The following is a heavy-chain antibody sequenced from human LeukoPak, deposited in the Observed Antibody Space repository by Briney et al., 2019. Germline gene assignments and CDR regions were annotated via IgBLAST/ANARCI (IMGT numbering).Heavy chain of an antibody. Sequence: SETLSLTCAVYGGSFSGYYWSWIRQPPAKGLEWIGEINHSGSTNYNPSLKSRVTISVDTSKNQFSLKLSSVTAADTAVYYCARGTHTTLYGGNPPFDYWGQGTLVTVSS. V-gene: IGHV4-34*01. J-gene: IGHJ4*02. CDR3: ARGTHTTLYGGNPPFDY. CDR1: GGSFSGYY. D-gene: IGHD4-23*01. CDR2: INHSGST.